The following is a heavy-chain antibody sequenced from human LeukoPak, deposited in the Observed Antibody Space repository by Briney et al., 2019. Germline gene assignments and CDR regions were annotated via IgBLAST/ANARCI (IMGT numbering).Heavy chain of an antibody. J-gene: IGHJ4*02. CDR1: GFTFSDYA. CDR3: TKAGAYSGSYLPDY. V-gene: IGHV3-23*01. CDR2: ISGSGSGT. D-gene: IGHD1-26*01. Sequence: GGSLRLSCAASGFTFSDYAMSWVRQPPGKGMEWVSGISGSGSGTYYAGSVKGRFTISRDNSKNTVFLQMNSLRGEDTARYYCTKAGAYSGSYLPDYWGQGTLVTVFS.